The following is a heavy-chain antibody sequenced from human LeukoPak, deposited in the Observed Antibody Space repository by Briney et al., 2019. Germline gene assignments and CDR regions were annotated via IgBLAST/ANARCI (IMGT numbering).Heavy chain of an antibody. CDR2: LFRGGNT. J-gene: IGHJ4*02. CDR1: GFTVSYNY. V-gene: IGHV3-66*01. CDR3: ARAMNDYGDYVTPFDY. Sequence: TGGSLRLSCAASGFTVSYNYMNWVRQAPGKGLEWVSVLFRGGNTYYADSVKGRFTISRDKSKNSLYLQMSSLRDEDTAVYYCARAMNDYGDYVTPFDYWGQGTLVTVSS. D-gene: IGHD4-17*01.